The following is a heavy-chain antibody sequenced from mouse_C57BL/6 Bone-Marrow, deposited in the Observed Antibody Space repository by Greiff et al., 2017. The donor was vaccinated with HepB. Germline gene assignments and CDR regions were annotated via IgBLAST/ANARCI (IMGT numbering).Heavy chain of an antibody. CDR3: ARYVGTTVVANAMDF. CDR1: GFTFSDYG. D-gene: IGHD1-1*01. CDR2: ISNLAYSI. Sequence: EVQRVESGGGLVQPGGSLKLSCAASGFTFSDYGMAWVRQAPRKGPEWVAFISNLAYSIYYADTVTGRFTISRENAKNTLYLEMSSLRSEDTAMYYCARYVGTTVVANAMDFLGQGTSVTVSS. V-gene: IGHV5-15*01. J-gene: IGHJ4*01.